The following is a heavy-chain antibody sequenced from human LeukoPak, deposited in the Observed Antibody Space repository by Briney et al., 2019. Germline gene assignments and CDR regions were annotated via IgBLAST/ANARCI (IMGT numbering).Heavy chain of an antibody. J-gene: IGHJ3*02. CDR1: GGSISSYY. D-gene: IGHD3-9*01. V-gene: IGHV4-59*01. Sequence: SETLSLTCTVAGGSISSYYWSWIRQPPGKGLEWIGYIYYSGSTNYNPSLKSRVTISVDTSKNQFSLKLSSVTAADTAVYYCARGSRYYDILTGYLAFDIWVQGTMVTVSS. CDR2: IYYSGST. CDR3: ARGSRYYDILTGYLAFDI.